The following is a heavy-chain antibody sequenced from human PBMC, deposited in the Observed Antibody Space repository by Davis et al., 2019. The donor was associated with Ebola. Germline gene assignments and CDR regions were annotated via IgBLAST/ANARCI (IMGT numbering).Heavy chain of an antibody. CDR2: VSYDGRHK. J-gene: IGHJ6*02. Sequence: GGSLRLSCAASGFTFSSYSMNWVRQAPGKGLEWVAVVSYDGRHKYYADSVKGRFTISRDNSKNTLNLQMNSLRAEDTAVYYCARDIGYSDGWPDYYYYGMDVWGQGTTVTVSS. CDR3: ARDIGYSDGWPDYYYYGMDV. V-gene: IGHV3-30*03. CDR1: GFTFSSYS. D-gene: IGHD6-19*01.